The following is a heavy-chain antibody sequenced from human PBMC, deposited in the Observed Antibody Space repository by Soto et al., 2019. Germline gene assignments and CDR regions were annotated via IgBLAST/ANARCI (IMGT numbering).Heavy chain of an antibody. Sequence: QVQLVQSGAEVKKPGSSVNVSCKASGGTFKTYVITWVRQAPGQGLEWMGGIIPLFGTTTYAPKFQGRVTISADKSTNTVDMEMSSLRSDDTAVYYCARVHVAMKTEACRLGWFDPWGQGTLVTVSS. CDR3: ARVHVAMKTEACRLGWFDP. D-gene: IGHD2-2*01. J-gene: IGHJ5*02. CDR2: IIPLFGTT. CDR1: GGTFKTYV. V-gene: IGHV1-69*06.